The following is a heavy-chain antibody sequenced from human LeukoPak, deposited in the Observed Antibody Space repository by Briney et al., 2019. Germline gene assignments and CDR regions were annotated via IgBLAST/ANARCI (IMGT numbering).Heavy chain of an antibody. V-gene: IGHV4-30-2*01. CDR2: IYHSGST. CDR3: ARYADIVVVPAAMAGMDV. D-gene: IGHD2-2*01. J-gene: IGHJ6*02. Sequence: SQTLSLTCAVSGGSISSGGYSWSWIRQPPGKGLEWIGYIYHSGSTYYNPSLKSRVTISVDRSKNQFSLKLSSVTAADTAVYYCARYADIVVVPAAMAGMDVWGQGTTVTVSS. CDR1: GGSISSGGYS.